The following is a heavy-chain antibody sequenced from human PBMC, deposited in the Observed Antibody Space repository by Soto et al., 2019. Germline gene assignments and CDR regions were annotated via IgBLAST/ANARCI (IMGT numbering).Heavy chain of an antibody. V-gene: IGHV3-11*01. Sequence: GGSLRLSCAASGFTFSDYYMSWIRQAPGKGLEWVSYISSSGSTIYYADSVKGRFTISRDNAKNSLYLQMNSLRAEDTAVYYCAREHTGHYYYSYYMDVRGKGPTVTVSS. CDR2: ISSSGSTI. CDR3: AREHTGHYYYSYYMDV. CDR1: GFTFSDYY. J-gene: IGHJ6*03. D-gene: IGHD2-21*01.